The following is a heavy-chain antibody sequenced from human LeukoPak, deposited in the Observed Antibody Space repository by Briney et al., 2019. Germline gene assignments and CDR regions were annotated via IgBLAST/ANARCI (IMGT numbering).Heavy chain of an antibody. CDR3: ARPCGGDSYYFDY. V-gene: IGHV4-39*07. Sequence: PSETLSLTCTVSGGSISSSSYYWGWIRQPPGKGLEWIGSIYYSGSTYYNPSLKSRVTISVDTSKNQFSLKLSSVTAADTAVYYCARPCGGDSYYFDYWGQGTLVTVSS. CDR1: GGSISSSSYY. D-gene: IGHD2-21*02. CDR2: IYYSGST. J-gene: IGHJ4*02.